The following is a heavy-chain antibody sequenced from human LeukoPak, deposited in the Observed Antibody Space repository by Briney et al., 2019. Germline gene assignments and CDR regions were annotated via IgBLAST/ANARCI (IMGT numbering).Heavy chain of an antibody. Sequence: RSGGSLRLSCAASGFTFSSYSMNWVRQAPGKGLEWVSAISGSGGSTYYADSVKGRFTISRDNSKNTLYLQMNSLRAEDTAVYYCAKFFGFTGPNDYWGQGTLVTVSS. CDR2: ISGSGGST. D-gene: IGHD3-3*01. CDR3: AKFFGFTGPNDY. CDR1: GFTFSSYS. J-gene: IGHJ4*02. V-gene: IGHV3-23*01.